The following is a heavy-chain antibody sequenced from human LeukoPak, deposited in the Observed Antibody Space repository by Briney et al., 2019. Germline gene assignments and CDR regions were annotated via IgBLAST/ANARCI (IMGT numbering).Heavy chain of an antibody. V-gene: IGHV3-30-3*01. J-gene: IGHJ4*02. Sequence: PGRSLRLSCAASGFTFSSYAMHWVRQAPGKGLEWVAVISYDGSNKYYADSVKGRFTISRDNSKNTLYLQMNSLRAEDTAVYYCPRWQAGVGRVFDYWGQGTLVPCSP. D-gene: IGHD6-19*01. CDR1: GFTFSSYA. CDR3: PRWQAGVGRVFDY. CDR2: ISYDGSNK.